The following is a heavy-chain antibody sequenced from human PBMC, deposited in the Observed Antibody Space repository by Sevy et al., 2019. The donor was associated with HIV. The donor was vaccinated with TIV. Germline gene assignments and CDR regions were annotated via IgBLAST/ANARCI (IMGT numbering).Heavy chain of an antibody. CDR2: ISSSSSTI. D-gene: IGHD4-17*01. V-gene: IGHV3-48*02. CDR3: ARCGDGDYLDY. J-gene: IGHJ4*02. Sequence: GGSLRLSCAASGFTFSSYSMNWVRQAPGKGLEWVSYISSSSSTIYYADSVKGRFTISRDNAKNSLYLQMYSLRDEDTAVYYCARCGDGDYLDYWGQGTLVTVSS. CDR1: GFTFSSYS.